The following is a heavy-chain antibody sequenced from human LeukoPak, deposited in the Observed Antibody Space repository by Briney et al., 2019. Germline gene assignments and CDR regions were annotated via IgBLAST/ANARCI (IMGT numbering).Heavy chain of an antibody. CDR3: AREGSSSWYLGVPAFDI. Sequence: GGSLRLSCAASGLTFSDSWMNWVRQAPGKGLEWVANIKQDGSEKNYVDSVKGRVTISRDNAKNSLYLQMNSLRAEDTALYYCAREGSSSWYLGVPAFDIWGQGTMVTVSS. J-gene: IGHJ3*02. V-gene: IGHV3-7*03. CDR1: GLTFSDSW. CDR2: IKQDGSEK. D-gene: IGHD6-13*01.